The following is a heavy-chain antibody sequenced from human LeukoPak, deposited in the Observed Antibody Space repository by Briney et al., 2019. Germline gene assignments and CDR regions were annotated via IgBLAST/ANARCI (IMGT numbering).Heavy chain of an antibody. J-gene: IGHJ4*02. Sequence: GRSLRLSCAASGFTFDDYAMHWVRQAPGKGLEWVSGISWNSGSIGYADSVKGRFTISRDNAKNSLYLQMNSLRAEDTALYYCAKVPDYGDGRDYWGQGTLVTVSS. CDR2: ISWNSGSI. V-gene: IGHV3-9*01. CDR3: AKVPDYGDGRDY. CDR1: GFTFDDYA. D-gene: IGHD4-17*01.